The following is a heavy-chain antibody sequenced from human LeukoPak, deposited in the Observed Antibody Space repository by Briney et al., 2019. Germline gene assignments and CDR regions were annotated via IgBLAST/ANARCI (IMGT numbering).Heavy chain of an antibody. D-gene: IGHD6-6*01. Sequence: EGSLRLSCAASGFTFSNAWMSWVRQAPGKGLEWVGRSKSKADGGTTDYAAFVKGRFIVSRDDSKNTFYLQMNSLKTEDTAVYYCTTDRSIAIRPLFDYWGQGISVTVSS. CDR3: TTDRSIAIRPLFDY. CDR1: GFTFSNAW. CDR2: SKSKADGGTT. J-gene: IGHJ4*02. V-gene: IGHV3-15*01.